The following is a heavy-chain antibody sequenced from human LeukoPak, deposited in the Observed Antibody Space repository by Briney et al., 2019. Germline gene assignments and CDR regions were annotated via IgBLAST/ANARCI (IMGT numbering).Heavy chain of an antibody. CDR3: ARVRYDFWSGYYRYYFDY. J-gene: IGHJ4*02. V-gene: IGHV4-4*09. D-gene: IGHD3-3*01. CDR1: GGSXSSYY. CDR2: XYXXGST. Sequence: SETLSLTCTVSGGSXSSYYWXWIRXPPXXXXXXXXXXYXXGSTNYNPSLKSRVTISVDTSKNQFSLKLSSVTAADTAVYYCARVRYDFWSGYYRYYFDYWGQGTLVTVSS.